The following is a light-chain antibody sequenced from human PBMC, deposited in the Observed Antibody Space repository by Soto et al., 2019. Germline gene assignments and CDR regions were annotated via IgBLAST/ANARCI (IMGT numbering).Light chain of an antibody. CDR2: DVS. CDR1: SSDVVGYNY. Sequence: QSVLTQPASVSGSPGQSITISCTGTSSDVVGYNYVSWYQHHPGKAPKLLIYDVSNRPSGVSNRFSGSKSDNTASLTISGLQPEAEADYYCSSYTTSNTRQIVFGTGTKVTVL. CDR3: SSYTTSNTRQIV. J-gene: IGLJ1*01. V-gene: IGLV2-14*03.